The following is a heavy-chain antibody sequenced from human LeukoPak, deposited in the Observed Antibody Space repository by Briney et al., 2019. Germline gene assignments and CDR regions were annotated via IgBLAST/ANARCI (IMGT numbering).Heavy chain of an antibody. Sequence: GASVTVSCKASGYTFTSYDINWVRQATGQGLEWMGWMNPNSGNTGYVQKFQGRVTITRNTSISTAYMELSSLRSEDTAVYYCARYDYVWGSYRNWGQGTLVTVSS. J-gene: IGHJ4*02. D-gene: IGHD3-16*02. CDR2: MNPNSGNT. CDR1: GYTFTSYD. CDR3: ARYDYVWGSYRN. V-gene: IGHV1-8*03.